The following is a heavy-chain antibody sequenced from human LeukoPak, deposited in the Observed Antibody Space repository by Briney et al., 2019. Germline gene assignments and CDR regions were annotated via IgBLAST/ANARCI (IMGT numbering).Heavy chain of an antibody. D-gene: IGHD1-26*01. Sequence: ASVKVSCKTSGYTFTNYAISWVRQAPGQGLEWMRWITTFNGDTNYAQKFQDRVTMTKDTSTGTVFMELKSLRPDDTAVYFCSRVGKRIVGAMYYFDSWGQGTLVTVSA. V-gene: IGHV1-18*01. CDR2: ITTFNGDT. CDR3: SRVGKRIVGAMYYFDS. CDR1: GYTFTNYA. J-gene: IGHJ4*02.